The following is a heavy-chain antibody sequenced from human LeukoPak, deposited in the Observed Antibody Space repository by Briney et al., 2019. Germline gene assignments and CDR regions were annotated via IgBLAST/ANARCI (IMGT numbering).Heavy chain of an antibody. J-gene: IGHJ4*02. CDR2: IRYDGSNK. CDR3: AKGEDYYGSGSYYIGDY. V-gene: IGHV3-30*02. D-gene: IGHD3-10*01. Sequence: GGSLRLSCAASGFTFSSYAMSWVRQAPGKGLEWVAFIRYDGSNKYYADSVKGRFTISRDNSKNTLYLQMNSLRAEDTAVYYCAKGEDYYGSGSYYIGDYWGQGTLVTVSS. CDR1: GFTFSSYA.